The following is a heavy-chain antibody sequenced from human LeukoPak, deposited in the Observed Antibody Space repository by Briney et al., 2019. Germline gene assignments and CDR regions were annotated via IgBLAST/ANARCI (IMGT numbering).Heavy chain of an antibody. CDR3: ARQLGSRYNWNYLDDY. CDR1: GGSISSGSYY. Sequence: PSQTLSLTCTVSGGSISSGSYYWSWIRQPAGKGLEWIGRIYYSGSTYYNPSLKSRVTISVDTSKNQFSLKLSSVTAADTAVYYCARQLGSRYNWNYLDDYWGQGTLVTVSS. D-gene: IGHD1-7*01. V-gene: IGHV4-61*02. J-gene: IGHJ4*02. CDR2: IYYSGST.